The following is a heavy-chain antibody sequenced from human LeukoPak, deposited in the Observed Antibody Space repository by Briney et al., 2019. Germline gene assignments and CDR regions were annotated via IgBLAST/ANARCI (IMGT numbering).Heavy chain of an antibody. V-gene: IGHV4-59*01. CDR2: IYYSGNT. CDR3: AREGDSSAWGDAFDI. J-gene: IGHJ3*02. CDR1: GGSITSYN. D-gene: IGHD3-22*01. Sequence: PSETLSLTCTVSGGSITSYNWNWIRQPPGKGLEWIGFIYYSGNTNYNPSLKSRVTISGDTSKNQFSLKLSSVAAADTAVYYCAREGDSSAWGDAFDIWGQGTMVTVSS.